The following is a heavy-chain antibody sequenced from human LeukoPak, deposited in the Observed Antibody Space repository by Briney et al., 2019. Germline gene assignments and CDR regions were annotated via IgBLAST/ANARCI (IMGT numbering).Heavy chain of an antibody. Sequence: ASVKVSCKASGYTFTSYVISWVRQAPGQGLEWIGGIIPVFGTAIYAQRFQGRVTVTTDESTNTAYMELSSLRSEDTAVYYCASWVDDNAFHIWSQGTMVTVSS. V-gene: IGHV1-69*05. CDR3: ASWVDDNAFHI. CDR1: GYTFTSYV. CDR2: IIPVFGTA. D-gene: IGHD3-9*01. J-gene: IGHJ3*02.